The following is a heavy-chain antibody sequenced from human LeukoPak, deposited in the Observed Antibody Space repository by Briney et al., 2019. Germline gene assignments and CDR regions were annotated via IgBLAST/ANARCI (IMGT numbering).Heavy chain of an antibody. V-gene: IGHV4-34*01. J-gene: IGHJ3*02. Sequence: PSEPLSLPCAVYGGSFSGYYWSWIRQPPGKGLEWIGEINHSGSTNYNPSLKSRVTISVDTSKNQFSLKLSPVTAADTAVYYCASSPFITAAGIGAFDIWGQGTMVTVSS. CDR1: GGSFSGYY. D-gene: IGHD6-13*01. CDR2: INHSGST. CDR3: ASSPFITAAGIGAFDI.